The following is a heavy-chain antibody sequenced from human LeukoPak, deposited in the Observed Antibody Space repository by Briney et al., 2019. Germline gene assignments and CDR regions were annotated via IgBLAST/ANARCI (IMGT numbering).Heavy chain of an antibody. Sequence: SETLSFTCTVSGGSISSYYWSWIRQPPGKGLERIGYIYYSGSTNYNPSLKSRVTISVDTSKNQFSLKLSSVTAADTAVYYCARDLYSGYDWVGFNIWGQGTVVTVSS. CDR3: ARDLYSGYDWVGFNI. CDR2: IYYSGST. J-gene: IGHJ3*02. CDR1: GGSISSYY. V-gene: IGHV4-59*01. D-gene: IGHD5-12*01.